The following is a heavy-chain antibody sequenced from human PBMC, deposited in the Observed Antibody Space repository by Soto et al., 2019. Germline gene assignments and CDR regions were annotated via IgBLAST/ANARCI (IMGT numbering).Heavy chain of an antibody. CDR2: ISAQNGNT. D-gene: IGHD1-1*01. CDR1: GYGFTTYG. V-gene: IGHV1-18*01. Sequence: QVHLVQSGAKVKKPGASVKVSCKGSGYGFTTYGITWVRQAPGQGLEWMAWISAQNGNTNYAQKLQGRVTVTRDTSMSTAYMELRSLRSDDTAVYYCARGRYGDYWGQGALVTVSS. J-gene: IGHJ4*02. CDR3: ARGRYGDY.